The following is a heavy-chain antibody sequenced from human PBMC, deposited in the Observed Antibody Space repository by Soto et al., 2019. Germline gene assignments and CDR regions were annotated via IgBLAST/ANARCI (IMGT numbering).Heavy chain of an antibody. V-gene: IGHV3-23*01. CDR3: AKDPPIDY. J-gene: IGHJ4*02. Sequence: GGSLRLSCRASGFNFRGLAISWVRKAQGKGLEWVSAISGNGGSTYYADSVKGRFTISRDNSKNTLYLQMNSLRAEDTAVYYCAKDPPIDYWGQGTLVTVSS. CDR1: GFNFRGLA. CDR2: ISGNGGST.